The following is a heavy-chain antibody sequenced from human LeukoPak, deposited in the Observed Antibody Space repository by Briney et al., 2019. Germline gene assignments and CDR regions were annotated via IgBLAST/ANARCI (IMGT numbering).Heavy chain of an antibody. CDR3: ARGSSGWYPRLFDY. Sequence: RGSLRLSCAASGFTFDDYGMSWVRQAPGKGLEWVSGINWNGGSTGYADPVKGRFTISRDNAKNSLYLQMNSLRAEDTALYYCARGSSGWYPRLFDYWGQGTLVTVSS. D-gene: IGHD6-19*01. V-gene: IGHV3-20*04. CDR2: INWNGGST. J-gene: IGHJ4*02. CDR1: GFTFDDYG.